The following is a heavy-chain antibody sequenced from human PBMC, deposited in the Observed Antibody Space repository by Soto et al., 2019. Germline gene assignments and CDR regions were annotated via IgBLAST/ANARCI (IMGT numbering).Heavy chain of an antibody. CDR3: ARDTWVTSFDY. CDR2: IYYTGST. J-gene: IGHJ4*02. V-gene: IGHV4-30-2*01. D-gene: IGHD2-21*02. Sequence: SETLSLTCTVSGGSISSGGYYWSWIRQHPGKGLEWIGYIYYTGSTYYNPSLESRVTLSIDRSKGQFSLKLSSVTAADTAVYFCARDTWVTSFDYWSQGTLVTVSS. CDR1: GGSISSGGYY.